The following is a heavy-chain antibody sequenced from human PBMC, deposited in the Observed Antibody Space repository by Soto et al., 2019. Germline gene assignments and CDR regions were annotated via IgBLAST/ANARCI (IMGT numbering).Heavy chain of an antibody. D-gene: IGHD4-17*01. CDR1: GFTVSSNY. CDR2: IYSGGST. V-gene: IGHV3-66*01. CDR3: ARDYYGDYYFDY. Sequence: GGSLRLSCAASGFTVSSNYMSWVRQAPGKGLEWVSVIYSGGSTYYADSVKGRFTISRDISKNTVYLQMNSLRAEDTAVYYCARDYYGDYYFDYWGQGALVTVSS. J-gene: IGHJ4*02.